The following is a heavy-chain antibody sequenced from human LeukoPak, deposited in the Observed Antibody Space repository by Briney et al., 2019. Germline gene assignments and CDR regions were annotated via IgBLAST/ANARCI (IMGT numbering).Heavy chain of an antibody. V-gene: IGHV3-9*01. D-gene: IGHD6-13*01. CDR3: AKDYVGAGSWYHPPYYYGMDV. J-gene: IGHJ6*02. CDR1: GFTFDDYA. CDR2: ISWNSGSI. Sequence: GGSLRLSCAASGFTFDDYAMHWVRQAPGKGLEWVSGISWNSGSIGYADSVKGRFTISRDNAKNSLYLQMNSLRAEDTALYYCAKDYVGAGSWYHPPYYYGMDVWGQGTTVTVSS.